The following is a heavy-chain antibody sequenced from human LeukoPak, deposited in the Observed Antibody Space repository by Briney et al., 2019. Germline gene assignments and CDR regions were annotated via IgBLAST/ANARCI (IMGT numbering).Heavy chain of an antibody. Sequence: SETLSLTCTVSGGSISSYYWSWIRQPAGKGLEWIGRIYTSGSTNYNPSLKSRVTISVDTSKNQFSLKLSSVTAADTAVYYCARSLGYCSGGSCHDFFDYWGQGTLVTVSS. CDR1: GGSISSYY. V-gene: IGHV4-4*07. CDR3: ARSLGYCSGGSCHDFFDY. CDR2: IYTSGST. J-gene: IGHJ4*02. D-gene: IGHD2-15*01.